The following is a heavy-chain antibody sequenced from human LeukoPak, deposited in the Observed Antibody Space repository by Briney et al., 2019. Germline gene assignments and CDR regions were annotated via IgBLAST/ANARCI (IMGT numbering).Heavy chain of an antibody. CDR1: GLSLSTSGVG. D-gene: IGHD3-9*01. Sequence: SGPTLVNPTQTLTLTCTFSGLSLSTSGVGVGWIRQPPGKALEWLALLYWNDDMRYSPSLKSRLHITNDTSKNQLVLTMTNMDPVDTATYYCAHSAYYDILTGPPLYPWGQGTLVTVSS. CDR3: AHSAYYDILTGPPLYP. V-gene: IGHV2-5*01. J-gene: IGHJ5*02. CDR2: LYWNDDM.